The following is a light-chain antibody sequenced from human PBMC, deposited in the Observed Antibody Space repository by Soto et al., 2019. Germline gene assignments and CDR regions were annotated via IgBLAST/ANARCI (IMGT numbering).Light chain of an antibody. CDR2: GNS. CDR3: QSYDSSLSGSRV. V-gene: IGLV1-40*01. J-gene: IGLJ3*02. Sequence: QSVLTQPPSVSGAPGQRVTISCTGSCSNIGAGYDVHWYQQLPGTAPKLLIYGNSNRPSGVPDRFSGSKSGTSASLAITGLQAEDEADYYCQSYDSSLSGSRVFGGGTKLTVL. CDR1: CSNIGAGYD.